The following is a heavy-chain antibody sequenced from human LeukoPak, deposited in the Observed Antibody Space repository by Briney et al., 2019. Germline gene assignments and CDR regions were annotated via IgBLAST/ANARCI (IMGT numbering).Heavy chain of an antibody. V-gene: IGHV3-30*02. CDR1: GFTFSSYG. CDR2: IRYDGSNK. J-gene: IGHJ3*02. Sequence: GGSLRLSCAASGFTFSSYGMHWVRQAPGKGLEWVAFIRYDGSNKYYADSVKGRFTISRDNSKNTLYLQMNSLRAEDTAVYYCARSRGYCSGGSCYADAFDIWGQGTMVTVSS. D-gene: IGHD2-15*01. CDR3: ARSRGYCSGGSCYADAFDI.